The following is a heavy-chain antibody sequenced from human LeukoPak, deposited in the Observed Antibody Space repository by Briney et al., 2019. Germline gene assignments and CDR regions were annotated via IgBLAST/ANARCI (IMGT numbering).Heavy chain of an antibody. J-gene: IGHJ6*02. Sequence: SETLSLTCTVSGGSISSYYWSWIRQPPGKGLEWIGYIYYSGSTNYNPSLKSRVTISVDTSKNQFSLKLSSVTAADTAAYYCARDGLYFDWLWPRFGMDVWGQGTTVTVSS. V-gene: IGHV4-59*01. CDR3: ARDGLYFDWLWPRFGMDV. CDR2: IYYSGST. D-gene: IGHD3-9*01. CDR1: GGSISSYY.